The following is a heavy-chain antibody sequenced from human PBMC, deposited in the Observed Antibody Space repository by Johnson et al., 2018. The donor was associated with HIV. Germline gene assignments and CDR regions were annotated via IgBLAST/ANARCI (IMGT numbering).Heavy chain of an antibody. D-gene: IGHD3-16*01. Sequence: VQLVESGGGLVQPGGSLRLSCAASGFTVSSNYMSWVRQAPGKGLEWVSVIYSGGSTYYAESVKGRFIISRDNSKNTLYLQMNSLRAEDTAVYYCATPLGGCRWGDAFDVWGQGTMVTVAS. CDR3: ATPLGGCRWGDAFDV. V-gene: IGHV3-66*01. CDR1: GFTVSSNY. CDR2: IYSGGST. J-gene: IGHJ3*01.